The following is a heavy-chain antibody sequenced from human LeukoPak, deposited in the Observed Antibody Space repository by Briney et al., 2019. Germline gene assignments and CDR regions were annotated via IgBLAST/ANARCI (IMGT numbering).Heavy chain of an antibody. CDR2: ISYDGSNK. D-gene: IGHD3-22*01. Sequence: GGSLRLSCAASGFTFSGFAMHWVRQAPGKGLEWVAVISYDGSNKYYADSVKGRFTISRDNSKNTLYLQMNSLRDEDTAVFYCARGDSSGYGPDHWGQGTLVTVSS. CDR1: GFTFSGFA. V-gene: IGHV3-30-3*01. CDR3: ARGDSSGYGPDH. J-gene: IGHJ5*02.